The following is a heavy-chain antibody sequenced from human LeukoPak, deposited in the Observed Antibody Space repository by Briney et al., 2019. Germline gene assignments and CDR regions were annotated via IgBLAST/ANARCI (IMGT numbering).Heavy chain of an antibody. CDR3: ARGYSDAFDI. CDR1: GGTFSSYA. CDR2: MNPNSGNT. D-gene: IGHD5-18*01. Sequence: ASVKVSCKASGGTFSSYAISWVRQAPGQGLEWMGWMNPNSGNTGYAQKFQGRVTMTRNTSISTAYMELSSLRSEDTAVYYCARGYSDAFDIWGQGTMVTVSS. J-gene: IGHJ3*02. V-gene: IGHV1-8*02.